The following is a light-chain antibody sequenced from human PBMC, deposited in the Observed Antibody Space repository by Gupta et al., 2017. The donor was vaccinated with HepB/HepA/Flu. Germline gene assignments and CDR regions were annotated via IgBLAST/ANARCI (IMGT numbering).Light chain of an antibody. CDR1: SSDIGGYNY. V-gene: IGLV2-11*01. Sequence: QSALTQPRSVSGSPGQSVTISCTGTSSDIGGYNYVSWYQHHPGKTPKLIIYDVLKRPSGVPDRFSGSKSGNTASLTISGLQAEDEADYYCCSNENTYIYVFGSGTKVTVL. CDR2: DVL. CDR3: CSNENTYIYV. J-gene: IGLJ1*01.